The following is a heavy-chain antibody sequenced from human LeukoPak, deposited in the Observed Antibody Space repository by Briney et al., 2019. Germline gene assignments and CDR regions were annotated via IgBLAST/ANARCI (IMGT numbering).Heavy chain of an antibody. CDR2: INHSGST. J-gene: IGHJ4*02. V-gene: IGHV4-34*01. D-gene: IGHD2-21*02. CDR1: GGSFSGYY. CDR3: ARGGRFVVVTAILAY. Sequence: PSETPSLTCAVYGGSFSGYYWSWIRQPPGKGLEWIGEINHSGSTNYNPSLKSRVTISVDTSKNQFSLKLSSVTAADTAVYYCARGGRFVVVTAILAYWGQGTLVTVSS.